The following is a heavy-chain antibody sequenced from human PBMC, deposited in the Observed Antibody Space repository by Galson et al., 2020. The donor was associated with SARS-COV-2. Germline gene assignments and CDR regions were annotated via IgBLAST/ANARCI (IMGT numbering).Heavy chain of an antibody. CDR1: GGSISNNNYY. D-gene: IGHD3-16*01. J-gene: IGHJ6*02. CDR2: IHYSGIT. CDR3: ARSYGHDAYYYGMDV. V-gene: IGHV4-39*01. Sequence: ETSETLSLTCTVSGGSISNNNYYWAWIRQPPGKGLEWIGTIHYSGITYYNPSLKSRVTVSVDTSKNQFSLKLSSVTAADTAVYYCARSYGHDAYYYGMDVWGQGTTVTVSS.